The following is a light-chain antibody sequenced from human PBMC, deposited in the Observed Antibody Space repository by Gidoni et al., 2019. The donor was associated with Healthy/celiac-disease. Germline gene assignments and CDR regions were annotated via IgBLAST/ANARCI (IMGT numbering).Light chain of an antibody. CDR3: QQRSTTPPT. V-gene: IGKV1-39*01. J-gene: IGKJ2*01. CDR1: QSIGTF. CDR2: PPS. Sequence: DIQMTQSPPALSASVGDRVTITCRASQSIGTFLNLYQQKSGKAPRLLIYPPSSFQRGVPSRFSGTGSGTDFTLTISSLQPEAFATYYCQQRSTTPPTFGQGTKLEI.